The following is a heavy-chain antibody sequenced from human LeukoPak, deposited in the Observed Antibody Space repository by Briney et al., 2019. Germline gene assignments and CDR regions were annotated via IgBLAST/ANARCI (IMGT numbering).Heavy chain of an antibody. CDR1: GFTFSNYW. Sequence: GGSLRLSCAASGFTFSNYWMHWVRQAPGKGPVWVSRINTDGNITTYADSVKGRFSISRDNAKNALYLQMNSLRAGDTAVYYCASGTYGYGLAYWGQGTLVTVSS. CDR3: ASGTYGYGLAY. CDR2: INTDGNIT. D-gene: IGHD5-18*01. V-gene: IGHV3-74*01. J-gene: IGHJ4*02.